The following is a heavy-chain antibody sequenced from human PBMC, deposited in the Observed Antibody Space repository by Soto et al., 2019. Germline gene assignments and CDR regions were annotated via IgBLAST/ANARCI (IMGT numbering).Heavy chain of an antibody. J-gene: IGHJ2*01. V-gene: IGHV3-23*01. Sequence: EVQLLESGGGLVQPGGSLRLSCAASGFTFSSYAMSWVRQAPGKGLEWVSAISGSGGSTYYADSVKGRFTISRDNSKNTLYLQMNSLRAEDTAVYYCAKAVEDADDYGDYWYFDLWGRGTLVTGSS. CDR3: AKAVEDADDYGDYWYFDL. CDR1: GFTFSSYA. CDR2: ISGSGGST. D-gene: IGHD4-17*01.